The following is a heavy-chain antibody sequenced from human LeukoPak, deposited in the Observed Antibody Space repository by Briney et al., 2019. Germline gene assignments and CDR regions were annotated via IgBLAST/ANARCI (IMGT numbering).Heavy chain of an antibody. CDR2: INPNSGDT. Sequence: ASVKVSCKTSGYTFTGYHMHWVRQAPGQGLEWMGRINPNSGDTNYAQKLQGRVTMTADTSTSTAYMELRSLRSDDTAVYYCARDGHYCSGGSCYSRLFDYWGQGTLVTVSS. CDR3: ARDGHYCSGGSCYSRLFDY. CDR1: GYTFTGYH. D-gene: IGHD2-15*01. V-gene: IGHV1-2*06. J-gene: IGHJ4*02.